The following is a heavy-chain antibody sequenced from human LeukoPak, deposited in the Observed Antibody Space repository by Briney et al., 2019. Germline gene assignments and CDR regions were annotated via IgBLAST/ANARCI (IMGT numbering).Heavy chain of an antibody. D-gene: IGHD6-13*01. CDR3: ARDPKNYIVAAGHFDY. Sequence: GGSLRLSCAASGFTVSNNYMNWVRQAPGKGLEWVSVIYSGGNTYYADSVKGRFTISRDNSKNTLYLQMNSLRAEDTAVYYCARDPKNYIVAAGHFDYWGQGTLVTVSS. CDR1: GFTVSNNY. CDR2: IYSGGNT. V-gene: IGHV3-53*05. J-gene: IGHJ4*02.